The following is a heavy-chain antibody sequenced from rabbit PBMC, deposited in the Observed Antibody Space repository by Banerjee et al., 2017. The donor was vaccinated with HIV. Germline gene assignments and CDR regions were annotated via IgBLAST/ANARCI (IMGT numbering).Heavy chain of an antibody. CDR1: GFSFSSSYW. CDR3: ARDMVAGLFNL. CDR2: IYTDSSGST. D-gene: IGHD2-1*01. J-gene: IGHJ4*01. V-gene: IGHV1S45*01. Sequence: QEQLEESGGDLVKPEGSLTLTCTASGFSFSSSYWMSWVRQAPGKGLEWIGTIYTDSSGSTYYASWAKGRFTISKTSSTTVTLQMTSLTAADTATYFCARDMVAGLFNLWGQGTLVTVS.